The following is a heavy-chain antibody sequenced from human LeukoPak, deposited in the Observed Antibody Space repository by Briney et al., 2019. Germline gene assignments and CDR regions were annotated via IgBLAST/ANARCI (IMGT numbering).Heavy chain of an antibody. Sequence: SETLSLTXAVYGGSFSGYYWSWIRQPPGKGLEWIGEINHSGSTNYNPSLKSRVTISVDTSKNQFSLKLSSVTAADTAVYYCARFPYYYGSGSYFDFDYWGQGTLVTVSS. D-gene: IGHD3-10*01. CDR1: GGSFSGYY. J-gene: IGHJ4*02. V-gene: IGHV4-34*01. CDR2: INHSGST. CDR3: ARFPYYYGSGSYFDFDY.